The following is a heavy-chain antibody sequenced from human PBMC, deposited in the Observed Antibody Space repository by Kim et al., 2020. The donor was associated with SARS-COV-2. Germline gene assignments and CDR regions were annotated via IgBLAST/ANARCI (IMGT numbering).Heavy chain of an antibody. CDR3: ARPTSGSYFNWFDP. J-gene: IGHJ5*02. V-gene: IGHV3-30*03. CDR1: GFSFSNYG. Sequence: GGSLRLSCTASGFSFSNYGMHWVRQAPGKGPEWVAVISYNGNNKYYADSVKGRFTISRDNSMNTLYLQMDSLRPEDSAVYFCARPTSGSYFNWFDPWGQG. CDR2: ISYNGNNK. D-gene: IGHD1-26*01.